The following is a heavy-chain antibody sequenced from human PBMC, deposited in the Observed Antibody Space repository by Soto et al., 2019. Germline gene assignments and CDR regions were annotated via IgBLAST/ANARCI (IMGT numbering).Heavy chain of an antibody. J-gene: IGHJ6*02. CDR3: ATSRDDWYYGLDV. Sequence: PVGSLRLSCSASGFTVSSNHMSWVRQAPGKGLEWVSIIYSDGTTYYTDSVKGRFTISRDDSKNTLYLQMNSLRAEDTAVYYCATSRDDWYYGLDVWGQGTTVTVSS. V-gene: IGHV3-53*01. CDR2: IYSDGTT. CDR1: GFTVSSNH. D-gene: IGHD3-9*01.